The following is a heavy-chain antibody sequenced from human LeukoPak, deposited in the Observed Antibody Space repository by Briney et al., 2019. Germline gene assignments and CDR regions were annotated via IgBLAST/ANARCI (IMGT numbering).Heavy chain of an antibody. CDR2: ISYDGSNK. D-gene: IGHD6-19*01. CDR1: GFTFSSYA. CDR3: ARGESSGWFVY. Sequence: GSLRLSCAASGFTFSSYAMHWVRQAPGKGLEWVAVISYDGSNKYYADSVKGRFTISRDNSKNTLYLQMNSLRAEDTAVYYCARGESSGWFVYWGQGTLVTVSS. V-gene: IGHV3-30*04. J-gene: IGHJ4*02.